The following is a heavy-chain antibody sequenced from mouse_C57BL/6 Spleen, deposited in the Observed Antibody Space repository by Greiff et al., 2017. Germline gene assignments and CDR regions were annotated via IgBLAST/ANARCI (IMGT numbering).Heavy chain of an antibody. Sequence: VQLQQSGPELVKPGASVKISCKASGYTFTDYYMNWVKQSHGKSLEWIGDINPNNGGTSYNQKCKGKATLTVDKSSSTAYLELRSLTSEDSAVYYCARRDYGSSYYFDYWGQGTTLTVSS. V-gene: IGHV1-26*01. CDR2: INPNNGGT. J-gene: IGHJ2*01. CDR1: GYTFTDYY. CDR3: ARRDYGSSYYFDY. D-gene: IGHD1-1*01.